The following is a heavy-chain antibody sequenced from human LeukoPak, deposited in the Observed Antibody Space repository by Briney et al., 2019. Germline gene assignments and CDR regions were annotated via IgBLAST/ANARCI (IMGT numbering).Heavy chain of an antibody. J-gene: IGHJ5*02. D-gene: IGHD3-10*01. CDR2: IYTSGST. Sequence: SETLSLTCAVYGGSFSGYYWSWIRQPAGKGLEWIGRIYTSGSTNYNPSLKSRVTMSVDTSKNQFSLKLSSVTAADTAVYYCARDRYYYGSGSYNNWFDPWGQGTLVTVSS. CDR3: ARDRYYYGSGSYNNWFDP. CDR1: GGSFSGYY. V-gene: IGHV4-4*07.